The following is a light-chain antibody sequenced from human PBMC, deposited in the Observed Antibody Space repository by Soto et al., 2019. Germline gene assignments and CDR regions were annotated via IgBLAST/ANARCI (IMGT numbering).Light chain of an antibody. V-gene: IGLV2-8*01. CDR1: SGGVGAYNY. CDR2: EVS. CDR3: TSYAGSNIWV. J-gene: IGLJ3*02. Sequence: QSALTQPPSASGSPGQSVTISCTGTSGGVGAYNYVSWYQQYPGKAPKLMIYEVSKRPSGVPDRFSGSKSGKTASLTVSGLQPEDEADYYCTSYAGSNIWVFGGGTKVTVL.